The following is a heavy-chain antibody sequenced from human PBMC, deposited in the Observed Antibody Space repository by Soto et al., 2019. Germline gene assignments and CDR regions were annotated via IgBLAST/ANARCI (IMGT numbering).Heavy chain of an antibody. D-gene: IGHD5-12*01. CDR1: GGTFSSYA. Sequence: QVQLVQSGAEVKKPGSSVKVSCKASGGTFSSYAISWVRQAPGQGLEWMGGIIPIFSRSNYAQKFQGRVTITANESTNTMYMELSSLRSEDTAVYYWARDERGDGYRRNWFDPWGQGTLVTVSS. CDR2: IIPIFSRS. V-gene: IGHV1-69*12. J-gene: IGHJ5*02. CDR3: ARDERGDGYRRNWFDP.